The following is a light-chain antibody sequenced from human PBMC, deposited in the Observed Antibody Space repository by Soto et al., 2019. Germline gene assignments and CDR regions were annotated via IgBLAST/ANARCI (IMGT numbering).Light chain of an antibody. CDR1: QGISSY. V-gene: IGKV1-8*01. CDR3: QQYNNFPYT. Sequence: TRMTQSPSSLSTSTGDRVTITCRASQGISSYLAWYQQKSGKAPKLLIYAASTLQRGVPSRFSGSGSGTDFTLTISSLQSEDFATYYCQQYNNFPYTFGQGTKLEIK. J-gene: IGKJ2*01. CDR2: AAS.